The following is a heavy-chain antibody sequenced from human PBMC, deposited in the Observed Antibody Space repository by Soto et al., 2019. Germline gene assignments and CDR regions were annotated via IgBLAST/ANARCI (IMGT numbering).Heavy chain of an antibody. Sequence: PGGSLRLSCAASGFTFSSYSMNWVRQAPGKGLEWVSSIRSSSSYIYYADSVKGRFTISRDNDKNSLYLQMNSLRAEDTAVYYCASWGTMVRGASHYYYGMDVWGQGTTVTVS. CDR3: ASWGTMVRGASHYYYGMDV. CDR2: IRSSSSYI. J-gene: IGHJ6*02. V-gene: IGHV3-21*01. D-gene: IGHD3-10*01. CDR1: GFTFSSYS.